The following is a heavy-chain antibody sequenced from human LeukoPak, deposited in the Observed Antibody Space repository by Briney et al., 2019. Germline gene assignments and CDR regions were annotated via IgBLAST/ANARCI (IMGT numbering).Heavy chain of an antibody. CDR1: GFTFSSYS. Sequence: KTGGSLRLSCAASGFTFSSYSMNWVRQAPGKGLEWVSSISSSSSYIYYADSVKGRFTISRDNAKNSLYLQMNSLRAEDTAVYYCARPSLDLTTFAFDIWGQGTMVTVSS. D-gene: IGHD4/OR15-4a*01. CDR3: ARPSLDLTTFAFDI. J-gene: IGHJ3*02. CDR2: ISSSSSYI. V-gene: IGHV3-21*01.